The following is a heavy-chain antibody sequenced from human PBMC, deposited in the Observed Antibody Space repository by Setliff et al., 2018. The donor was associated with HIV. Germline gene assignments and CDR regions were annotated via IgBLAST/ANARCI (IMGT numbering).Heavy chain of an antibody. Sequence: PSETLSLTCTVSGGSVSSGSYYWNWIRQPAGKGLEWIGRIYTSGSTNYNPSLKSRVTISVDTSKNHFSLKLTSVTAADTAVYYCARAEMATIVAFDIWGQGTMVTVSS. CDR2: IYTSGST. CDR3: ARAEMATIVAFDI. D-gene: IGHD5-12*01. CDR1: GGSVSSGSYY. V-gene: IGHV4-61*10. J-gene: IGHJ3*02.